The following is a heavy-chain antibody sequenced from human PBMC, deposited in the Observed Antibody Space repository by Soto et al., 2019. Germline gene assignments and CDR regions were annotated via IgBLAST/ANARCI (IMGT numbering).Heavy chain of an antibody. V-gene: IGHV4-34*01. CDR3: ARVERGSVTTVVEAFDI. CDR2: MSHSGGT. D-gene: IGHD3-16*01. J-gene: IGHJ3*02. CDR1: GGFVSSGSYY. Sequence: QVQLQQLGAGLLKPSETLSLTCAVYGGFVSSGSYYWSWIRQPPGKGLEWIGEMSHSGGTHFNPCVESLVAVAVATSKNQFSLRMSSVTAADTALYYCARVERGSVTTVVEAFDIWGLGTMVTVSS.